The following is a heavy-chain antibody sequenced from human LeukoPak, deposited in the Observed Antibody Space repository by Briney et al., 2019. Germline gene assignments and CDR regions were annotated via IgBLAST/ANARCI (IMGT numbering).Heavy chain of an antibody. Sequence: SETLSLTCTVSGGSISSSSYYWGWIRQPPGKGLEWIGSIYYSGSTYYNPSLKSRVTISVDTSKNQFSLKLSSVTAADTAVYYCARHLLGRGYDPQYYFDYWGQGTLVTVSS. CDR1: GGSISSSSYY. J-gene: IGHJ4*02. CDR2: IYYSGST. D-gene: IGHD5-12*01. V-gene: IGHV4-39*01. CDR3: ARHLLGRGYDPQYYFDY.